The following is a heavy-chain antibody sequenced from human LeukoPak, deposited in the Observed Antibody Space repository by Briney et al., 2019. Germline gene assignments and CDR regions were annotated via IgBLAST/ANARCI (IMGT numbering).Heavy chain of an antibody. Sequence: PGGSLRLSCAASGFTFSSYWMSWVRQAPGKGLEWVANIKKDGSEKYYVDSVKGRFTISRDNAKNSLYLQMNSLRAEDTAVYYCARDRMDYEADYWGQGTLVTVSS. CDR1: GFTFSSYW. D-gene: IGHD4-17*01. CDR3: ARDRMDYEADY. CDR2: IKKDGSEK. V-gene: IGHV3-7*01. J-gene: IGHJ4*02.